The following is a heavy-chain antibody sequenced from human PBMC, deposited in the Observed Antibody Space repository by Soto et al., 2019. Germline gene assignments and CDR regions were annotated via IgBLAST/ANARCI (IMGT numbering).Heavy chain of an antibody. D-gene: IGHD3-16*01. CDR3: AREVGRGSGSYYLDY. J-gene: IGHJ4*02. Sequence: EVQLVESGGGLVQPGVSLRHSCAASGFTFSMYWMHWVRQAPGKGLLWVSRINGDGTDTTYADSVKGRFTISRDNAKNTVYLQMNGLRAEDTAVYYCAREVGRGSGSYYLDYWGQETLVTVSS. CDR1: GFTFSMYW. CDR2: INGDGTDT. V-gene: IGHV3-74*03.